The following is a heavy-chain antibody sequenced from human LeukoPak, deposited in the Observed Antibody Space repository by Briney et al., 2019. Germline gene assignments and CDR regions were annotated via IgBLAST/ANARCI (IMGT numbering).Heavy chain of an antibody. D-gene: IGHD3-22*01. CDR1: GFTFGDYA. J-gene: IGHJ4*02. V-gene: IGHV3-49*04. CDR3: TSVVVITNPPDY. CDR2: IRSKAYGGTT. Sequence: GGSLRLSCTASGFTFGDYAMSWVRQAPGKGLEWVGFIRSKAYGGTTEYAASVKGRFTISRDDSKSIAYLQMNSLKTEDTAVYYCTSVVVITNPPDYWGQGTLVTVSS.